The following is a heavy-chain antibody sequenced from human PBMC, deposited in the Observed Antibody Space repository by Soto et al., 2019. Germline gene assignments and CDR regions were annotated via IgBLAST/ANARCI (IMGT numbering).Heavy chain of an antibody. J-gene: IGHJ4*02. CDR2: INPILSMS. D-gene: IGHD3-10*01. CDR3: ATSYGSGYRAFDS. CDR1: GDTFNFYS. Sequence: QVQLVQSGADVQRPGSSVRVSCKASGDTFNFYSINSVRQAPGLGLQWMGRINPILSMSNYAPRFQGRVTMTADKSTSTAYMELSSLRSEDTAMYYCATSYGSGYRAFDSWGQGALVTVSS. V-gene: IGHV1-69*02.